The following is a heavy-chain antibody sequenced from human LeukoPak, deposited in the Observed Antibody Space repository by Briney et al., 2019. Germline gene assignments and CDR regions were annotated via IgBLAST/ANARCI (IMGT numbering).Heavy chain of an antibody. CDR1: GGTFSSYY. CDR2: IHPNSGVT. CDR3: TMQQNSLFDY. Sequence: ASVKVSCKASGGTFSSYYMHWVRQAPGQGLEWMGWIHPNSGVTKYAQNFQGRVTLTRDTSISTASMELTRLRSDDTAVYYCTMQQNSLFDYWGQGTLVTVSS. J-gene: IGHJ4*02. D-gene: IGHD6-13*01. V-gene: IGHV1-2*02.